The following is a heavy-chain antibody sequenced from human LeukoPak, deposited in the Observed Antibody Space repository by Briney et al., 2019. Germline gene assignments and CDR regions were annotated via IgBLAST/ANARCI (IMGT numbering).Heavy chain of an antibody. J-gene: IGHJ4*02. D-gene: IGHD4-17*01. CDR2: INPNSGGT. CDR1: GYTFTGYY. V-gene: IGHV1-2*06. Sequence: ALVKVSCKASGYTFTGYYMHWVRQAPGQGLEWMGRINPNSGGTNYAQKFQGRVTMTRDTSISTAYMELSRLRSDDTAVYYCAREYTVTTIDYWGQGTLVTVSS. CDR3: AREYTVTTIDY.